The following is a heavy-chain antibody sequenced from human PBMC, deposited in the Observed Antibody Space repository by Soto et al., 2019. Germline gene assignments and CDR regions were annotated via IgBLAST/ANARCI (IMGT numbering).Heavy chain of an antibody. D-gene: IGHD5-18*01. CDR1: GFTFSGSA. CDR2: IRSKANNYAT. CDR3: ASDTARVYYGLDV. V-gene: IGHV3-73*02. J-gene: IGHJ6*02. Sequence: EVQLVESGGGLVQPGGSLKLSCAASGFTFSGSAMHWVRQASGKGLEWVGRIRSKANNYATAYAASVEGRFTISRDDLKNTAHLQMNSLKTEDTAVYYCASDTARVYYGLDVWGLGTTVTVSS.